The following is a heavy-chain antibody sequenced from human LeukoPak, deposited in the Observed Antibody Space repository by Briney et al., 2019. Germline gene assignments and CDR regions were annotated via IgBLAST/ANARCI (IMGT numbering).Heavy chain of an antibody. CDR2: ISWNGGSI. Sequence: GRSLRLSCAASGFTFDDYAMHWVRQAPGKGLEWVSGISWNGGSIGYADSVKGRFTISRDNAKNSLYLQMNSLRAEDTALYYCAKDKGAVDDAFDIWGQGTMVTVSS. CDR3: AKDKGAVDDAFDI. V-gene: IGHV3-9*01. CDR1: GFTFDDYA. J-gene: IGHJ3*02. D-gene: IGHD6-19*01.